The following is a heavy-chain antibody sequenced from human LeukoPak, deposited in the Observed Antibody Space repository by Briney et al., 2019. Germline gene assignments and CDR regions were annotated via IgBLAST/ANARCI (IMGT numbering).Heavy chain of an antibody. Sequence: GGSLRLSCAASGFTFSSYWMHWVRQAPGKGLEWVANIKQDGSEKYYVDSVKGRFTISRDNAKNSLYLQMNSLRAEDTAVYYCARGVVPDYYYMDVWGKGTTVTVSS. CDR2: IKQDGSEK. CDR1: GFTFSSYW. CDR3: ARGVVPDYYYMDV. J-gene: IGHJ6*03. V-gene: IGHV3-7*01. D-gene: IGHD2-2*01.